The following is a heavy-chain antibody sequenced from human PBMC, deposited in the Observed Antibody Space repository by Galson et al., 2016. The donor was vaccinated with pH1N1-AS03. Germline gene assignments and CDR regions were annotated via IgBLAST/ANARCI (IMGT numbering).Heavy chain of an antibody. CDR3: ASGTSDAFGI. V-gene: IGHV1-18*04. CDR1: DSTFSTFG. D-gene: IGHD1-1*01. J-gene: IGHJ3*02. CDR2: ISAYNGNT. Sequence: SVKVSCKASDSTFSTFGFGWVRQAPGQGLEWMGWISAYNGNTNYAQRVQGRATMTSDTATTTAYLELRSRRPYDTAVYYCASGTSDAFGIWGQGTMVTVSS.